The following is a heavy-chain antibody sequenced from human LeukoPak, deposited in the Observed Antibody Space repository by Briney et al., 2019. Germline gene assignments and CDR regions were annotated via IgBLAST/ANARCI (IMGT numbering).Heavy chain of an antibody. D-gene: IGHD3-3*01. V-gene: IGHV1-8*03. CDR1: GYTFTSYD. CDR3: AITYDFWSGYLGVPPSGLDP. Sequence: ASVKVSCKASGYTFTSYDINWVRQATGQGLEWMGWMNPNSGNTGYAQKYQGRVTITRNTSISTAYMELSSLRSEDTAVYYCAITYDFWSGYLGVPPSGLDPWGQGTLVTVSS. J-gene: IGHJ5*02. CDR2: MNPNSGNT.